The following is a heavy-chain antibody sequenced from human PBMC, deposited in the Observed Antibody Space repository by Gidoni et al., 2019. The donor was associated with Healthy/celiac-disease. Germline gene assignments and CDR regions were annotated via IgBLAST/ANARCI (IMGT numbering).Heavy chain of an antibody. CDR3: ARDQGVGHWVSGLADAFDI. CDR2: IYYSGST. V-gene: IGHV4-31*03. CDR1: GGSISSGGYY. Sequence: QVQLQESGPGLVQPSQTLSLTCTFSGGSISSGGYYWSWIRQHPGKGLEWIGYIYYSGSTYYNPSLKSRVTISVDTSKNQFSLKLSSVTAADTAVYYCARDQGVGHWVSGLADAFDIWGQGTMVTVSS. D-gene: IGHD7-27*01. J-gene: IGHJ3*02.